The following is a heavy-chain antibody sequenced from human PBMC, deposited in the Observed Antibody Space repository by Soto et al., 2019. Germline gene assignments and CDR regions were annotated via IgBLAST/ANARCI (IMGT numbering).Heavy chain of an antibody. J-gene: IGHJ3*02. V-gene: IGHV1-69*01. CDR3: ARDETQGITVMVVAKSHAFNI. CDR2: IIPIFDTT. Sequence: QLHLVQSGAEVKKPGSSLKVSCKASGGTFSNSGISWVRQAPGQGLEWMGGIIPIFDTTNYAQKLQGRITIIADESTNTVYMELSNLRSADTGVYYCARDETQGITVMVVAKSHAFNIWGQGTLVTVSS. CDR1: GGTFSNSG. D-gene: IGHD3-22*01.